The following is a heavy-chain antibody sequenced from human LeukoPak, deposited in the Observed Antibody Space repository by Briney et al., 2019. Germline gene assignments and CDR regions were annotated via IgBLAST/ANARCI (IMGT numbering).Heavy chain of an antibody. Sequence: PGGSLRLSCAASGFTFSSYEMNWVRQAPGKGLEWVSYISSSGSTIYYADSVKGRFTISRDNAKNSLYLQMNSLRAEDTAVYYCAKARRGHLIYDSSGYPDYWGQGTLVTVSS. CDR2: ISSSGSTI. D-gene: IGHD3-22*01. J-gene: IGHJ4*02. CDR3: AKARRGHLIYDSSGYPDY. CDR1: GFTFSSYE. V-gene: IGHV3-48*03.